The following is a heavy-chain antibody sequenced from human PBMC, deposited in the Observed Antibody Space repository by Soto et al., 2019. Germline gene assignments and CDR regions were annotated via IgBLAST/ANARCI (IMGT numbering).Heavy chain of an antibody. J-gene: IGHJ5*02. CDR3: ARFDCFGGTCSTLEVHWFDP. CDR2: IYPDDSKT. CDR1: GYSFYGYW. D-gene: IGHD2-15*01. V-gene: IGHV5-51*01. Sequence: GESLKISCKGSGYSFYGYWIAWVRQMPGKGLEWLGTIYPDDSKTRYSPSFQGQVTISADKSISTAYLQWSSLKASDTAMYYCARFDCFGGTCSTLEVHWFDPWGQGTLVTVSS.